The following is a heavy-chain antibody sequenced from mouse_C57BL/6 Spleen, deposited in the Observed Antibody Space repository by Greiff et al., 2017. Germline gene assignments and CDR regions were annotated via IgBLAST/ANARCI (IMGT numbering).Heavy chain of an antibody. CDR3: ARVGTAQAIDY. CDR2: IDPSDSYT. D-gene: IGHD3-2*02. V-gene: IGHV1-69*01. Sequence: QVQLKQPGAELGMPGASVKLSCKASGYTFTSYWMHWVKQRPGQGLEWIGEIDPSDSYTNYNQKFKGKSTLTVDKSSSTAYMQLSSLTSEDSAVYYCARVGTAQAIDYWGQGTTLTVSS. CDR1: GYTFTSYW. J-gene: IGHJ2*01.